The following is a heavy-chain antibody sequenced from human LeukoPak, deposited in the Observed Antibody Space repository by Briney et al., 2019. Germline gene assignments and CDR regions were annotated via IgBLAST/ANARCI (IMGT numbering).Heavy chain of an antibody. CDR2: IYSGGAT. CDR3: AELGITMIGGV. CDR1: GFTVSSNY. Sequence: PGGSLRLSCAASGFTVSSNYMSWVRQAPGKGLEWVSLIYSGGATDYADSVEGRFTISRDNSKNTLYLQMNSLRAEDTAVYYCAELGITMIGGVWGKGTTVTISS. J-gene: IGHJ6*04. V-gene: IGHV3-66*01. D-gene: IGHD3-10*02.